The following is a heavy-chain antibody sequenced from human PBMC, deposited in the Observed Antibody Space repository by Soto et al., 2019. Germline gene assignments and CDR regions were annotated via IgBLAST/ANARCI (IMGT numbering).Heavy chain of an antibody. J-gene: IGHJ3*02. CDR2: INHSGST. Sequence: SETLSLTCAVYGGSFSGYYWSWIRQPPRKGLEWIGEINHSGSTNYNPALKSRVTISVDTSKNQFSLKLTSVTAADTAVYYCARVGYSSSWYRRGAFDIWGQGTMVT. CDR3: ARVGYSSSWYRRGAFDI. CDR1: GGSFSGYY. D-gene: IGHD6-13*01. V-gene: IGHV4-34*01.